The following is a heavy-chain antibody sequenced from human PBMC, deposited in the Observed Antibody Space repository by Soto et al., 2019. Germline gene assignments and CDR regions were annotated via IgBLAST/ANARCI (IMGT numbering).Heavy chain of an antibody. D-gene: IGHD3-10*01. J-gene: IGHJ4*02. CDR2: ISTSSSFL. CDR1: GSSFRSYY. V-gene: IGHV3-21*06. Sequence: GCSLRLSCAAAGSSFRSYYINWVRQAPGRGLEWLSSISTSSSFLSYADSVKGRFTISRDNVKNSVNLQMNSLRAEDTDVYYCARVGTDYGSGSPYYSDYWGQGTLVTVS. CDR3: ARVGTDYGSGSPYYSDY.